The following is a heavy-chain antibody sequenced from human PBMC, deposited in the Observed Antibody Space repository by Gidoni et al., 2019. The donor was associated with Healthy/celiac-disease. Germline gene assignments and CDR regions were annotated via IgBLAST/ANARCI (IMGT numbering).Heavy chain of an antibody. V-gene: IGHV3-23*01. J-gene: IGHJ4*02. CDR1: GFPFSSYD. Sequence: EVQLLESGGGLVQPGGALRLSCAASGFPFSSYDMSWVRQAPGKGLEWVSAISGSGGSTYYADSVKGRFTISRDNSKNTLYLQMNSLRAEDTAVYYCAKTARLGELSFFDYWGQGTLVTVSS. D-gene: IGHD3-16*02. CDR3: AKTARLGELSFFDY. CDR2: ISGSGGST.